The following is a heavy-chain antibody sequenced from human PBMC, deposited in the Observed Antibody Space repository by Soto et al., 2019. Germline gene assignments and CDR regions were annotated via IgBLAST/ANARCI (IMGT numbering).Heavy chain of an antibody. CDR3: AREKQWLVTSYFDY. CDR1: GYTFTSYA. J-gene: IGHJ4*02. Sequence: QVQLVQSGAEVKKPGASVKVSCKASGYTFTSYAMHLVRQAPGQRLEWMGWINAGNGNTKYSQKFQGRVTITRDKSASTAYMELSSLRSEDTAVYYCAREKQWLVTSYFDYWGQGTLVTVSS. D-gene: IGHD6-19*01. CDR2: INAGNGNT. V-gene: IGHV1-3*01.